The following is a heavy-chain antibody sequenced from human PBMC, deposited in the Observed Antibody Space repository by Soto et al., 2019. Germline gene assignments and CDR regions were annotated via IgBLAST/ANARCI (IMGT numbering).Heavy chain of an antibody. Sequence: ASVKVSCNVSGYTLTELSMHWVRQAPGKGLEWMGGFDPEDGETIYAQKFQGRVTMTEDTSTDTAYMELSSLRSEDTAVYYCATVHGDSSGYYFFDYWGQGTLVTVSS. J-gene: IGHJ4*02. CDR1: GYTLTELS. D-gene: IGHD3-22*01. CDR3: ATVHGDSSGYYFFDY. V-gene: IGHV1-24*01. CDR2: FDPEDGET.